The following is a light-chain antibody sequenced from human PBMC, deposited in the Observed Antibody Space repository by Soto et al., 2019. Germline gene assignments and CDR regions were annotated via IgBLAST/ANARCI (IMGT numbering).Light chain of an antibody. Sequence: EIVLTQSPATLSLSPGERATLSCRASQSVSSQLAWYQQKPGQAPRLLIYDASNRATGIPARFSGSGSETDFTLTISSLEPEDFAVYYCQQRSNWPLTFGGGTKVDI. CDR2: DAS. CDR3: QQRSNWPLT. CDR1: QSVSSQ. V-gene: IGKV3-11*01. J-gene: IGKJ4*01.